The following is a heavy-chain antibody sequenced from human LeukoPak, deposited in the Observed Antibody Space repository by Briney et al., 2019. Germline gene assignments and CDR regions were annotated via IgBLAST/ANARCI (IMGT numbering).Heavy chain of an antibody. CDR1: GYNFNSYY. J-gene: IGHJ3*01. V-gene: IGHV1-2*02. CDR3: ARNEPAVSVVDAFDV. D-gene: IGHD1-1*01. CDR2: INPDNGET. Sequence: ASVRVSCKASGYNFNSYYIHWVRQAPGQGLTWMGWINPDNGETKYEPRFQGRVTMTWDTSINTAYVDLTGLRSDDTAVYYCARNEPAVSVVDAFDVWGQGTVVTVSS.